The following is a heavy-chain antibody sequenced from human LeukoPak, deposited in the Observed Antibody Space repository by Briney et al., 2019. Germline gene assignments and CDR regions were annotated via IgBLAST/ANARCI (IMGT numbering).Heavy chain of an antibody. Sequence: GGSLRLSCAASGFTFDDYAMHWVRQAPGKGLEWVSLISWDGGSTYYADSVKGRFTISRDNSKNSLYLQMNSLRAEDTASYYCAKDWAAAGDYYFDYWGQGTLVTVSS. D-gene: IGHD6-13*01. CDR2: ISWDGGST. CDR3: AKDWAAAGDYYFDY. V-gene: IGHV3-43D*03. J-gene: IGHJ4*02. CDR1: GFTFDDYA.